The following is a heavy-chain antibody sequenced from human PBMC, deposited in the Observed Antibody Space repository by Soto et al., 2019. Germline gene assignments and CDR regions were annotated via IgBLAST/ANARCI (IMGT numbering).Heavy chain of an antibody. J-gene: IGHJ4*02. Sequence: EVQLVESGGGLVQPGGSLRLSCAASGITVTNCFMTWVRQAPGKGLEWVSVISSAGGTYYADSVKSRFTISRDNYRNTLYLQTTTLPAEDTAVYYCARDELGGAYDFWHGGQGTLVTVSS. CDR1: GITVTNCF. CDR3: ARDELGGAYDFWH. CDR2: ISSAGGT. D-gene: IGHD3-3*01. V-gene: IGHV3-66*01.